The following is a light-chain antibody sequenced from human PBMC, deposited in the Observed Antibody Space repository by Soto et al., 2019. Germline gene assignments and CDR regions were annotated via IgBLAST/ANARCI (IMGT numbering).Light chain of an antibody. CDR1: QTIRGL. J-gene: IGKJ5*01. Sequence: EIVLTQSPATLSLSPGERATLSCRTSQTIRGLLNWYQQRPGQAPRLLIYDTSNRATDIPARFSGSGSGTDFILTISSLDPEYFGVYFCQQRHNWPITFGQGTRLDI. CDR2: DTS. CDR3: QQRHNWPIT. V-gene: IGKV3-11*01.